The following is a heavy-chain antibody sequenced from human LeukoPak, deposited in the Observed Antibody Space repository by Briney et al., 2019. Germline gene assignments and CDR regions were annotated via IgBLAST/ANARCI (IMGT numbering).Heavy chain of an antibody. CDR1: GGSIRSYY. Sequence: SETLSLTCTVSGGSIRSYYWRWFRQPAGKGLEWIGRIYTTGITNYNPSLKSRVTMSVDTSKNQFSLKLTSVAAADTAVYYCARDGYYYDSSGYYFWGQGTLVTVSS. CDR2: IYTTGIT. V-gene: IGHV4-4*07. J-gene: IGHJ4*02. CDR3: ARDGYYYDSSGYYF. D-gene: IGHD3-22*01.